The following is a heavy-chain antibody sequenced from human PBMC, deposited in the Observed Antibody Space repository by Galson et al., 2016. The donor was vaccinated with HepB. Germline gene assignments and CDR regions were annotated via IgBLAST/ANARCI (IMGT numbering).Heavy chain of an antibody. CDR1: GFPFSIYT. CDR3: ARELCTGNCYYDL. Sequence: SLRLSCAASGFPFSIYTMHWVRQAPDKGLDWVAVTLFDERKKSYAGSVEGRFTISRDNSKNVLHLQMNSLSAEDTAVYFCARELCTGNCYYDLWGRGTMVTVSS. V-gene: IGHV3-33*01. CDR2: TLFDERKK. J-gene: IGHJ5*02. D-gene: IGHD2-21*01.